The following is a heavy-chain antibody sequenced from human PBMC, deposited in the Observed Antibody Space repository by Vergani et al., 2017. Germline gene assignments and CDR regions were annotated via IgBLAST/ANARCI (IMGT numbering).Heavy chain of an antibody. CDR1: GYSIICTYH. V-gene: IGHV4-38-2*02. D-gene: IGHD3-22*01. Sequence: QVQLQESGPGLGTPSETLSLTCAVSGYSIICTYHWLWTRHPPGKALEWIGAIHHSGSTSYNPSLKSRVTISVDTSKNQFSLKLSSVTAADTAVYYCAREMGDSSGYYIWGQGTLVTVSS. CDR2: IHHSGST. J-gene: IGHJ4*02. CDR3: AREMGDSSGYYI.